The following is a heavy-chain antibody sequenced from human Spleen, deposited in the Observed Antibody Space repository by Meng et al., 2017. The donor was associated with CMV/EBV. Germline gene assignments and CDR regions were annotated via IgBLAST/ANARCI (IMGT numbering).Heavy chain of an antibody. V-gene: IGHV4-39*07. CDR1: AGFISISTYS. D-gene: IGHD1-26*01. CDR2: IYLTGST. J-gene: IGHJ4*02. CDR3: ARDAWSTSWDGLDY. Sequence: GSLRLSCTVSAGFISISTYSWGWIRQPLGKGLEWIARIYLTGSTYYNPSLKSRVTISADTSQNQFSLNLRSVSAADTAVYYCARDAWSTSWDGLDYWGQGALVTVSS.